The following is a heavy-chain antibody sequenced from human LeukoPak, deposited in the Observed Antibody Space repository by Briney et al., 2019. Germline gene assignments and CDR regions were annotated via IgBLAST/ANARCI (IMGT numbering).Heavy chain of an antibody. CDR1: GFTFSSYS. V-gene: IGHV3-23*01. D-gene: IGHD6-19*01. CDR3: ARGDPGIVVAGATTYYYYYYMDV. J-gene: IGHJ6*03. CDR2: ISGSGGST. Sequence: GGSLRLSCAASGFTFSSYSMNWVRQAPGKGLEWVSAISGSGGSTYYADSVKGRFSISRDNAKDTLYLQMNSLRAEDTAVYYCARGDPGIVVAGATTYYYYYYMDVWGKGTTVTISS.